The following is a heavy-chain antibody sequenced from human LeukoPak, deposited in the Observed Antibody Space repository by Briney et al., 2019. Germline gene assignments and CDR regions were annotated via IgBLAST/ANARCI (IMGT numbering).Heavy chain of an antibody. V-gene: IGHV4-39*07. Sequence: PSETLSLTCTVSGGSISSSTYYWGWIRQPPGKGLEWIGSMYYSSGNTYYNPSLKSRVTISVDTSKNQFSLKLSSVTAAGTAVYYCARGRGEGRGIAMVRGVRAPSYNWFDPWGHGTQVTVSS. CDR3: ARGRGEGRGIAMVRGVRAPSYNWFDP. J-gene: IGHJ5*02. CDR1: GGSISSSTYY. D-gene: IGHD3-10*01. CDR2: MYYSSGNT.